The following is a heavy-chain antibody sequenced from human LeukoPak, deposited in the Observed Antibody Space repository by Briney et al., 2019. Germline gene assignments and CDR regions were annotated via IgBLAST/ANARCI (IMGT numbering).Heavy chain of an antibody. D-gene: IGHD5-18*01. CDR2: IYYSGST. CDR1: GGSIISSNYY. CDR3: ARGPTAMVRNWFDP. J-gene: IGHJ5*02. Sequence: SETLSLTCTVSGGSIISSNYYWGWIRQPPGKGLGWIGNIYYSGSTYYNPSLKSRVTISVDTSKNQFSLKLNSVTAADTAVYYCARGPTAMVRNWFDPWGQGTLVTVSS. V-gene: IGHV4-39*01.